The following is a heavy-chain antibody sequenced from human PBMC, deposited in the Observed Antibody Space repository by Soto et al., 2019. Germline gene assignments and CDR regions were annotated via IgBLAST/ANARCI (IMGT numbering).Heavy chain of an antibody. Sequence: PSETLSLTCYVSGGYIIGSYSYWGWLLQPPGKGPEWIGSVFYTGFTSYNPSLESRVSVSVDTSKNQFSLKVSGVSAADTAVYYCATSQKGYNWNYFDHWGQGALVTVSS. D-gene: IGHD1-20*01. J-gene: IGHJ4*02. CDR1: GGYIIGSYSY. CDR3: ATSQKGYNWNYFDH. CDR2: VFYTGFT. V-gene: IGHV4-39*01.